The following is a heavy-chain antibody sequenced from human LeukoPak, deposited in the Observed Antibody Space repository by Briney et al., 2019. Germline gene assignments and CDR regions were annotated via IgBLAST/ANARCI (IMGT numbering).Heavy chain of an antibody. J-gene: IGHJ6*04. CDR3: VRDGSSWFSDYYGMDV. CDR2: INPYNGHT. Sequence: GASVKVSCKASGYTFSTYAISWVRQAPGQGLEWMGWINPYNGHTNSARKVQGRLTMTTDTSTSTAYMALTSLRSDDTAVYYCVRDGSSWFSDYYGMDVWGEGTTVTVSS. CDR1: GYTFSTYA. D-gene: IGHD6-13*01. V-gene: IGHV1-18*01.